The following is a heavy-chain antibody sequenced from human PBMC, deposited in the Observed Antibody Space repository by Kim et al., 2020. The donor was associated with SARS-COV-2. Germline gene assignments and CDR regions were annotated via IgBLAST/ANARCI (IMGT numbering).Heavy chain of an antibody. Sequence: GGSLRLSCAASGFSFSTFPMSWVRQAPGKGLEWVSAISDSGDTTYYADSVKGRFTISRDNSKNTVYLKMNSLRAEDTAVFYCARELRVGGFTYGFDFWGQGTLVTVSS. D-gene: IGHD2-8*01. J-gene: IGHJ4*02. V-gene: IGHV3-23*01. CDR1: GFSFSTFP. CDR3: ARELRVGGFTYGFDF. CDR2: ISDSGDTT.